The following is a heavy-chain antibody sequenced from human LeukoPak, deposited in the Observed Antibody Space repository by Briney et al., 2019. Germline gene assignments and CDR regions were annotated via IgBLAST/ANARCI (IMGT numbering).Heavy chain of an antibody. CDR2: VYYSGYS. J-gene: IGHJ3*01. Sequence: PSETLSLTCTVSGGSITSYYWAWLRQPPEKGLEWIGYVYYSGYSNYNPSLKSRVSMSVDTSMNQFSLKLASVTAADTAVYYCASLVHYDFWSGYFRPSDAIDVWGQGTAVTVSS. V-gene: IGHV4-59*08. CDR3: ASLVHYDFWSGYFRPSDAIDV. CDR1: GGSITSYY. D-gene: IGHD3-3*01.